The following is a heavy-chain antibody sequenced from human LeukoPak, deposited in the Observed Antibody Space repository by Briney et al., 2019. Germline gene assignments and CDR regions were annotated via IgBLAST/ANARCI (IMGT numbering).Heavy chain of an antibody. CDR2: INSNSGGT. J-gene: IGHJ4*02. CDR1: GYTFTSYG. V-gene: IGHV1-2*02. Sequence: AAVKVSCKASGYTFTSYGISWVRQAPGQGLEWMGWINSNSGGTNYAQKFQGRVTMTRDTSISTVYMELSRLKSDDTAVYYCARESDDDYVDYWGQGTLVTVSS. CDR3: ARESDDDYVDY. D-gene: IGHD3-3*01.